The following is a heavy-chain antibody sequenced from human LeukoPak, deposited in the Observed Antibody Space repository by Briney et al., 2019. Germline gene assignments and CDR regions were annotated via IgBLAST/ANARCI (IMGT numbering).Heavy chain of an antibody. CDR1: GFNFDDYA. J-gene: IGHJ4*02. CDR3: ARIPSSWGYFDY. V-gene: IGHV3-9*01. Sequence: GGSLRLSCAASGFNFDDYAMHWVRQAPGKGLAWVSGISWNGNDIGYADSVKGRFTISRDNAKNSLYLQMNSLRAEDTAAYYCARIPSSWGYFDYWGQGTLVTVSS. CDR2: ISWNGNDI. D-gene: IGHD6-13*01.